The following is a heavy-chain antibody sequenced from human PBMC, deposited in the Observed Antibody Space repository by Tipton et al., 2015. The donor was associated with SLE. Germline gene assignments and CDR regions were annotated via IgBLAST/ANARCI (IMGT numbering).Heavy chain of an antibody. CDR2: IYYSGST. D-gene: IGHD6-13*01. CDR1: DYSISTSNW. V-gene: IGHV4-28*03. Sequence: TLSLTCAVSDYSISTSNWWGWIRQPPGKGLEWIGYIYYSGSTNYNPSLKSRVTISVDTSKNQFSLKLSSVTAADTAVYYCAREERIAAAGRLYYYYAMDVWGQGTPVTVSS. CDR3: AREERIAAAGRLYYYYAMDV. J-gene: IGHJ6*02.